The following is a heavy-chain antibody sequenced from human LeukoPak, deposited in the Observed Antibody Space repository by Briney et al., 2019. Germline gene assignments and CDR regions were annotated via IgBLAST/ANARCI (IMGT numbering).Heavy chain of an antibody. CDR3: ARGHYYDSSGYYDLDY. J-gene: IGHJ4*02. Sequence: WASVKVSCKASGYTFTSYYMHWVRQAPGQGLEWMGIINPSGGSTSYAQKFQGRVTMTRDTSTSTVYMELSSLRSEDTAVYYCARGHYYDSSGYYDLDYWGQGTLVTVSS. CDR2: INPSGGST. V-gene: IGHV1-46*01. D-gene: IGHD3-22*01. CDR1: GYTFTSYY.